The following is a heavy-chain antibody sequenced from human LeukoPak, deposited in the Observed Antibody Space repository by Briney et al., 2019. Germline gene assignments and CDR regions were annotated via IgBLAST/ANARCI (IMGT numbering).Heavy chain of an antibody. Sequence: SVKVSCKASGGTFSSYAISWVRQAPGQGLEWMGRIIPILGIANYAQKFQGRVTITADKSTSTAYMELSSLRSEDTAVYCCARESDEWEPPVWGQGTLVTVSS. CDR2: IIPILGIA. D-gene: IGHD1-26*01. CDR1: GGTFSSYA. CDR3: ARESDEWEPPV. J-gene: IGHJ4*02. V-gene: IGHV1-69*04.